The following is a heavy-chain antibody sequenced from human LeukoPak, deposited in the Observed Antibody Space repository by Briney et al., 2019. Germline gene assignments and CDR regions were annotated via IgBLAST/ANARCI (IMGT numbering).Heavy chain of an antibody. Sequence: GGSLRLPCAASGFTFSSYSMNWVRQAPGKGLEWVSSISSSSSYIYYADSVKGRFTISRDNAKNSLYLQMNSLRAEDTAVYYCARDKLGGDYFDYWGQGTLVTVSS. CDR3: ARDKLGGDYFDY. V-gene: IGHV3-21*01. J-gene: IGHJ4*02. D-gene: IGHD3-16*01. CDR2: ISSSSSYI. CDR1: GFTFSSYS.